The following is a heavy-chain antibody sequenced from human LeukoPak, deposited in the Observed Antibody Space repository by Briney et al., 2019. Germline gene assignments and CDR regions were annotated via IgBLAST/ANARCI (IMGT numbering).Heavy chain of an antibody. J-gene: IGHJ4*02. V-gene: IGHV3-30*18. Sequence: PGRSLRLSCAASGFTFSNYGMHWVRQAPGKGLEWVAVISYDGSNKYYADSAKGRFTISRDNSKNTLYLQMNSLRAEDTAVYYCAKDKYSGSYGPLDYWGQGTLVTVSS. CDR2: ISYDGSNK. CDR3: AKDKYSGSYGPLDY. CDR1: GFTFSNYG. D-gene: IGHD1-26*01.